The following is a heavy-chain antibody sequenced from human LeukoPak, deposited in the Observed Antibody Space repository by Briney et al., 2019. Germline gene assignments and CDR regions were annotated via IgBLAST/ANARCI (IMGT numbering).Heavy chain of an antibody. J-gene: IGHJ4*02. CDR2: IYTSGST. CDR3: GVGYDLGDY. Sequence: PSQTLSLTCTVSGGSISSGSYYWSWIRQPAGKGLEWIGRIYTSGSTNYNPSLKSRVTISVDTSKNQFSLKLSSVTAADTAVYYCGVGYDLGDYWGQGTLVTVSP. V-gene: IGHV4-61*02. CDR1: GGSISSGSYY. D-gene: IGHD3-3*01.